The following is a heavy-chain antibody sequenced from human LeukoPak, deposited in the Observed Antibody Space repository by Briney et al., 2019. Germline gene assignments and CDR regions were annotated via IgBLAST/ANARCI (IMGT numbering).Heavy chain of an antibody. V-gene: IGHV3-48*04. Sequence: GGSLRLSCAASQFTIRTSSMNWVRQAPGKGLEWVSYISSSGSTIYYADSVKGRFTISRDNAKNSLYLQMNSLRAEDTAVYYCAELGITMIGGVWGKGTTVTVSS. CDR3: AELGITMIGGV. D-gene: IGHD3-10*02. CDR2: ISSSGSTI. J-gene: IGHJ6*04. CDR1: QFTIRTSS.